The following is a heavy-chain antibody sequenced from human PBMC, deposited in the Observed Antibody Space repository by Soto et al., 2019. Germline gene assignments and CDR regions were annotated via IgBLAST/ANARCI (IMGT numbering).Heavy chain of an antibody. D-gene: IGHD6-13*01. J-gene: IGHJ6*02. V-gene: IGHV3-7*05. CDR2: IKQDGSEK. CDR3: AREYGSSYSPRYYGMDV. CDR1: GFTLRSYW. Sequence: EVQLVESGGGLVQPGGSLRLSCAAYGFTLRSYWMSCVRQAPGKGLEWVANIKQDGSEKYYVDSVKGRFTISRDTAKSSLYLQLNSLRAEDTAVYYCAREYGSSYSPRYYGMDVWGQGTTVTVSS.